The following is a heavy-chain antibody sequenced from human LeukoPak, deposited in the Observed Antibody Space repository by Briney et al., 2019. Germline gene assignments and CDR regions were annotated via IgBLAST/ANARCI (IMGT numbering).Heavy chain of an antibody. CDR3: ARFYGSGSYRAYYYYMDV. D-gene: IGHD3-10*01. CDR1: GYTFTSYG. J-gene: IGHJ6*03. V-gene: IGHV1-18*01. Sequence: ASVRVSCKASGYTFTSYGISWVRQAPGQGLEWMGWISAYNGNTNYAQKLQGRVTMTTDTSTSTAYMELRSLRSDDTAVYYCARFYGSGSYRAYYYYMDVWGKGTTVTVSS. CDR2: ISAYNGNT.